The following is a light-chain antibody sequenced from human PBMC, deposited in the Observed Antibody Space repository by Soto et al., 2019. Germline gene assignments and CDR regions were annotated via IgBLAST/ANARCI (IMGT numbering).Light chain of an antibody. CDR3: QQYGSSLWT. Sequence: IVLTQSPDTLSFSPGERATLSCRASQSVGTRLAWYQHKTGQAPSLLMSGASSRATGIPDRFSGSGSERDFTLTISRLEPEDFAVYYCQQYGSSLWTFGQGTKVDIK. V-gene: IGKV3-20*01. CDR2: GAS. CDR1: QSVGTR. J-gene: IGKJ1*01.